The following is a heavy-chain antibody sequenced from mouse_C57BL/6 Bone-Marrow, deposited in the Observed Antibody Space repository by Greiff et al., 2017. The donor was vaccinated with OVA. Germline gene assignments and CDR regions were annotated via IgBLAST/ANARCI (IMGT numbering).Heavy chain of an antibody. CDR2: ISYDGSN. CDR1: GYSITSGYY. CDR3: ARGGVVLYYYAMDY. V-gene: IGHV3-6*01. D-gene: IGHD1-1*01. Sequence: DVKLVESGPGLVKPSQSLSLTCSVTGYSITSGYYWNWIRQFPGNKLEWMGYISYDGSNNYNPSLKNRISITRDTSKNQFFLKLNSVTTEDTATYYCARGGVVLYYYAMDYWGQGTSVTVSS. J-gene: IGHJ4*01.